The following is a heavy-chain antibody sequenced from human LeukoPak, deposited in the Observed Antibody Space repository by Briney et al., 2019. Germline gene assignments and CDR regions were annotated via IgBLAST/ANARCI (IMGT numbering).Heavy chain of an antibody. Sequence: ASVKVSCKASGYTFTSYGISWVRQAPGQGLEWMGWISAYNGNTNYAQKLQGRVTMTTDTSTSTAYMELRSLRSDDTAVYYCARDPRLNYGSGSYSGDNWFDPWGQGTLVTVSS. CDR1: GYTFTSYG. CDR3: ARDPRLNYGSGSYSGDNWFDP. V-gene: IGHV1-18*01. CDR2: ISAYNGNT. J-gene: IGHJ5*02. D-gene: IGHD3-10*01.